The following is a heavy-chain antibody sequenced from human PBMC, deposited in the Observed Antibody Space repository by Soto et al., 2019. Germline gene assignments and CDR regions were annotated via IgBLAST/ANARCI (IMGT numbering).Heavy chain of an antibody. J-gene: IGHJ6*02. CDR3: ARHAYDFWSGHPNPRYYYGMDV. CDR1: GYTFTSYD. CDR2: MNPNSGNT. Sequence: ASVKVSCKASGYTFTSYDINWVRQATGQGLEWMGWMNPNSGNTGYAQKFQGRVTMTRNTSISTAYMELSSLRSEDTAVYYCARHAYDFWSGHPNPRYYYGMDVWGQGTTVTVSS. V-gene: IGHV1-8*01. D-gene: IGHD3-3*01.